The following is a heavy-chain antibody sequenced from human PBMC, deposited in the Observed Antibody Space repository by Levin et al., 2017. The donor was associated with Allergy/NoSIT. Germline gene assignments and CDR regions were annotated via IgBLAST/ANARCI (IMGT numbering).Heavy chain of an antibody. J-gene: IGHJ4*02. CDR3: AKLRGRGPPSIFEY. D-gene: IGHD3-10*01. CDR1: GFTFSSYA. Sequence: GGSLRLSCAASGFTFSSYAMNWVRQAPGKVLEWVSTISGSGTTTYYADSVKGRFTISRDNSKNTLYLQLTSLRVEDTAVYYCAKLRGRGPPSIFEYWGQGTLVTVSS. CDR2: ISGSGTTT. V-gene: IGHV3-23*01.